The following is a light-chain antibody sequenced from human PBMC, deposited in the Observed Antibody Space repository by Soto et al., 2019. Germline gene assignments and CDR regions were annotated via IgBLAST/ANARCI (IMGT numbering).Light chain of an antibody. J-gene: IGLJ3*02. V-gene: IGLV4-69*01. CDR3: QTWGTGIQGV. CDR2: LNSDGSH. CDR1: SGHSSYA. Sequence: QLVLTQSPSASASLGASVKLTCTLSSGHSSYAIAWHQQQPEKGPRYLMKLNSDGSHSKGDGIPDRFSGSSSGAERYLTIASLQSEDEADSYCQTWGTGIQGVFGGGTQLTVL.